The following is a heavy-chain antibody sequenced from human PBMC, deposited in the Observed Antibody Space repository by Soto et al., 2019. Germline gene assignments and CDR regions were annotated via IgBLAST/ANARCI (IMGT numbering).Heavy chain of an antibody. CDR1: GGSISSGGYY. CDR3: ARVTKGVEKVIDP. J-gene: IGHJ5*02. Sequence: QVQLQESGPGLVKPSQTLSLTCTVSGGSISSGGYYWSWIRQHPGKGLEWTWYIYYSGSTYYNPSPKSRVTISLDTSKNQFPLKLSSVTAADTAVYYCARVTKGVEKVIDPWGQGTLVTVSS. D-gene: IGHD2-15*01. CDR2: IYYSGST. V-gene: IGHV4-31*03.